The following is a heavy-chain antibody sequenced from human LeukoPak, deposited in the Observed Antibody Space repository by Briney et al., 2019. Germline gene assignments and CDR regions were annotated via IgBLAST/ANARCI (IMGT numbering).Heavy chain of an antibody. D-gene: IGHD1-1*01. Sequence: PSETLSLTCTVSGDSISSSSYYWGWIRQPPGKGLEWIGSIFYSGSTYYNPSLERRVTISVDTSKNQFSLKQSSVTAADTAVFYCARHLITAAAGTLGNYFDYWGQGTQVTVSS. CDR2: IFYSGST. CDR1: GDSISSSSYY. V-gene: IGHV4-39*01. CDR3: ARHLITAAAGTLGNYFDY. J-gene: IGHJ4*02.